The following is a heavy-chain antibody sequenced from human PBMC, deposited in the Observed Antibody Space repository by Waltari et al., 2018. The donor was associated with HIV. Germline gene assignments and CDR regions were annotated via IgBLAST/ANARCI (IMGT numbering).Heavy chain of an antibody. CDR2: VNPGSGDT. D-gene: IGHD3-10*01. CDR3: ATAGFGA. V-gene: IGHV1-8*01. CDR1: GYMFTNFD. Sequence: QVQLMQSGPEVRKPVAAVKVSCKASGYMFTNFDINWVRQAAGLGLQWVGYVNPGSGDTGSAQIFQGKVLMTANTSINTVYLELTTLRSDDTAVYYCATAGFGAWGQGTLVSVS. J-gene: IGHJ5*02.